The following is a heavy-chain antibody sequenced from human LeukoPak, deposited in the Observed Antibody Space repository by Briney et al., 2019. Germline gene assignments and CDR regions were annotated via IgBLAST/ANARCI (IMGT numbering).Heavy chain of an antibody. CDR1: GFTFDDYA. J-gene: IGHJ4*02. Sequence: TGGSLRLSCAASGFTFDDYAMHWVRQAPGKGLEWVSGISWNSGSIGYADSVKGRFTISRDNAKNTVYLQMNSLRAEDTAVYYCASADYTYGVDFWGQGTLVTVSS. D-gene: IGHD5-18*01. CDR2: ISWNSGSI. V-gene: IGHV3-9*01. CDR3: ASADYTYGVDF.